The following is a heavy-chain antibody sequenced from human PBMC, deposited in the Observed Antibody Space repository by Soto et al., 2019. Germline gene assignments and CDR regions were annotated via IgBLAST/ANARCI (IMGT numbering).Heavy chain of an antibody. CDR1: GFTFSSYA. CDR3: ARDGGGNLDY. V-gene: IGHV3-30-3*01. Sequence: QVQLVESGGGVVQPGRSLRLSCAASGFTFSSYAMHWVRQAPGKGLEWVAVISYDGSNKYYADSVKGRFTISRDNSKNTLYLQMNSLRAEDTAGYYCARDGGGNLDYWGQGTLVPVSS. CDR2: ISYDGSNK. D-gene: IGHD2-15*01. J-gene: IGHJ4*02.